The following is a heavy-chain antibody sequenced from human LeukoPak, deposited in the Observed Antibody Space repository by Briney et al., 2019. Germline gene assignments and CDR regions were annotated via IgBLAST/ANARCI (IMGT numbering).Heavy chain of an antibody. CDR1: GFTFSSYS. CDR3: ARDIRGSLLRGSVDY. D-gene: IGHD2-15*01. CDR2: ISTTSNYI. Sequence: GGSLRLSCAASGFTFSSYSMNWVRQGPGKGLEWVSSISTTSNYIYYADSVKGRFTISRDNAKNSLYLQMNSLRAEDTAVYYCARDIRGSLLRGSVDYWGQGTLVTVSS. V-gene: IGHV3-21*01. J-gene: IGHJ4*02.